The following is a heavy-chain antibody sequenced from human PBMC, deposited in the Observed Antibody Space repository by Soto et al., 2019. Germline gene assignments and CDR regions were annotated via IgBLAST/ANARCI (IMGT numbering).Heavy chain of an antibody. CDR3: VRDYTFGSGPTYGHNWFDP. J-gene: IGHJ5*02. CDR1: GFSFSNYG. V-gene: IGHV3-33*01. Sequence: QVHLVESGVGVVQPEKSLRLSCAASGFSFSNYGMPLVRQEPGKGLEWLAGIWFDGSNEYYADSVKGRFTISRDNSKNMLYLQMNSLRADDTAVYYCVRDYTFGSGPTYGHNWFDPWGQGTRVSVSS. CDR2: IWFDGSNE. D-gene: IGHD3-10*01.